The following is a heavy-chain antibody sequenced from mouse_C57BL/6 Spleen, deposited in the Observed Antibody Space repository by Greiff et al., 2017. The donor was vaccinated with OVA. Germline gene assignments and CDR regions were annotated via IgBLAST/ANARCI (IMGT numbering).Heavy chain of an antibody. Sequence: QVQLQQPGAELVMPGASVKLSCKASGYTFTSYWMHWVKQRPGQGLEWIGEIDPSDSYTNYNQKFKGKSTFTVDKSSSTAYMQLSSLTSEDSAVYYCARRSSYYYGSSYGAMDYWGQGTSVTVSS. V-gene: IGHV1-69*01. J-gene: IGHJ4*01. CDR3: ARRSSYYYGSSYGAMDY. D-gene: IGHD1-1*01. CDR1: GYTFTSYW. CDR2: IDPSDSYT.